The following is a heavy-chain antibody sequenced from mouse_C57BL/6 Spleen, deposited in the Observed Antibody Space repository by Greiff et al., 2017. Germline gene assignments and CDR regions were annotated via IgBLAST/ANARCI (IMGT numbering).Heavy chain of an antibody. CDR3: ARWDMVTTGRSFYAMDY. CDR2: INPNNGGT. Sequence: EVQLQQSGPELVKPGASVKISCKASGYTFTDYYMNWVKQSHGKSLEWIGDINPNNGGTSYNQKFKGKATLTVDKSSSTAYMELRSLISEHSAVYYCARWDMVTTGRSFYAMDYWGQGTSVTVSS. J-gene: IGHJ4*01. CDR1: GYTFTDYY. D-gene: IGHD2-2*01. V-gene: IGHV1-26*01.